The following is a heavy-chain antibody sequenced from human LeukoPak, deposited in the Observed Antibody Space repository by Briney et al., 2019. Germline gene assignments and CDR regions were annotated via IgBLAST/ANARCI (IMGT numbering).Heavy chain of an antibody. Sequence: GASVKVSCKASGYTFTGYYMHWVRQAPGQGLEWMGWINPNSGGTNYAQKFQGRVTMTRDTSISTAYMELSRLRSDDTAVYYCATSGIQLWLDEYHLDYWGQGTLVTVSS. CDR3: ATSGIQLWLDEYHLDY. D-gene: IGHD5-18*01. CDR2: INPNSGGT. V-gene: IGHV1-2*02. CDR1: GYTFTGYY. J-gene: IGHJ4*02.